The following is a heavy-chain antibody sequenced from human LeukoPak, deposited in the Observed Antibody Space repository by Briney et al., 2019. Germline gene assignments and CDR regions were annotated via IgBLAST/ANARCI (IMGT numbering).Heavy chain of an antibody. CDR2: ISHSGST. J-gene: IGHJ4*02. Sequence: SETLSLTCAVYGGSFSGYYWSWIRQPSGKGLEWIGEISHSGSTNYNPSLKSRVTISVDTSKNQFSLKLSSVTAADTAVYYCARSEGTSVAVFDYWGQGTLVTASS. V-gene: IGHV4-34*01. CDR3: ARSEGTSVAVFDY. D-gene: IGHD6-19*01. CDR1: GGSFSGYY.